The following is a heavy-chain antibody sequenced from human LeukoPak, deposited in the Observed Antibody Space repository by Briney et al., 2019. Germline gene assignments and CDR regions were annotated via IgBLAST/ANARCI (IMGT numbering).Heavy chain of an antibody. D-gene: IGHD3-10*01. CDR1: GGSISSYY. CDR3: ARDSPYYYGSGSATYYMDV. CDR2: IYTSGST. J-gene: IGHJ6*03. V-gene: IGHV4-4*07. Sequence: NASETLSLTCTVSGGSISSYYWSWIRQPAGKGLEWIGRIYTSGSTNYNPSLKSRVTISVDTSKNQFSLKLSSVTAADTAVYYCARDSPYYYGSGSATYYMDVWGKGTTVTISS.